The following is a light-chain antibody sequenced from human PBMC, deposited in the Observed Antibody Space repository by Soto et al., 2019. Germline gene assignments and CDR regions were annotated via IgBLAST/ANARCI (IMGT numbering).Light chain of an antibody. Sequence: DIQMTQSPSTLSASVGDRVTITCRASQSISSWLAWYQQKPGKAPKLLIYKASSLESGVPSRFSGSGSGTEFTLTISSLQPDDFATYNCQQYNSYRRTFGQGTKVEIK. J-gene: IGKJ1*01. CDR1: QSISSW. V-gene: IGKV1-5*03. CDR3: QQYNSYRRT. CDR2: KAS.